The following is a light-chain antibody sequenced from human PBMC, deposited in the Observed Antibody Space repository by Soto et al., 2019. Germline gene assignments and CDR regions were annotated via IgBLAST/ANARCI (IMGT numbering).Light chain of an antibody. J-gene: IGLJ2*01. CDR1: SSNIESNT. Sequence: QAVVTQPPSASATPGQRVTISCSGSSSNIESNTVNWYQQVPGAAPKLLIYGSNQRPSGVPDRFSGSKSGTSASLAISGLQSEDETDYYCAAWDDSLDGVVFGGGTQLTVL. CDR3: AAWDDSLDGVV. CDR2: GSN. V-gene: IGLV1-44*01.